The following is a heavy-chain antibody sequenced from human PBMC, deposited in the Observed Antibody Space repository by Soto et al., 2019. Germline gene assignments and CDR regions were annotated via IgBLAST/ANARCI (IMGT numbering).Heavy chain of an antibody. CDR2: NNTGNGNQ. CDR3: ASDPVTWNYRRYGTDV. J-gene: IGHJ6*02. CDR1: GYAFTSYA. Sequence: ASVKVSWKSSGYAFTSYAVHWVRQARGQRREWMGYNNTGNGNQKYSHKFRAGVTTTMDTSATTAYIELSSLRSEDTAVYYCASDPVTWNYRRYGTDVWGQGTTVTVSS. V-gene: IGHV1-3*04. D-gene: IGHD1-7*01.